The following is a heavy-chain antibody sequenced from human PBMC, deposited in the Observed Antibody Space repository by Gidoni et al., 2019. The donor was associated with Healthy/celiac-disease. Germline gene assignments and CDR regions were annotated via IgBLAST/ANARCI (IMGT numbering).Heavy chain of an antibody. CDR2: ISYDGSNK. V-gene: IGHV3-30*18. Sequence: QVQLVESGGGVVQPGRSLRPSCAASGFTFSSHGMHWVRQAPGKGLEWVAVISYDGSNKYYADSVKGRFTISRDNSKNTLYLQMNSLRAEDTAVYYCAKEESSWYYFDYWGQGTLVTVSS. CDR1: GFTFSSHG. CDR3: AKEESSWYYFDY. D-gene: IGHD6-13*01. J-gene: IGHJ4*02.